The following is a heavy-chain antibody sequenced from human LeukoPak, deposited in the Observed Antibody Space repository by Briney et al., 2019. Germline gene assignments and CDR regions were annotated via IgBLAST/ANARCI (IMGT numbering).Heavy chain of an antibody. V-gene: IGHV4-34*01. J-gene: IGHJ4*02. D-gene: IGHD3-22*01. CDR1: GGSFSGYY. CDR3: ARVIDSSGPDY. Sequence: PSETLSLTCAVYGGSFSGYYWSWIRQPPGKGLEWIGEINHSGSTNYNPSLKSRVTISVDTSKNQFSLKLSSVTAADTAVYYCARVIDSSGPDYWGQGTLVTVSS. CDR2: INHSGST.